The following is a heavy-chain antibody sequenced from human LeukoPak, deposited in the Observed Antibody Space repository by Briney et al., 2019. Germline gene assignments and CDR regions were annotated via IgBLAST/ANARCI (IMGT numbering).Heavy chain of an antibody. CDR3: ATYYYDSSGYYTDAFDI. V-gene: IGHV1-24*01. CDR1: GYTLTELS. CDR2: FDPEDGDT. Sequence: ASVKVSCKVSGYTLTELSMHWVRQAPGKGLEWMGGFDPEDGDTIYAQKFQGRVTMTEDTSTDTAYMELSSLRSEDTAVYYCATYYYDSSGYYTDAFDIWGQGTMVTVSS. J-gene: IGHJ3*02. D-gene: IGHD3-22*01.